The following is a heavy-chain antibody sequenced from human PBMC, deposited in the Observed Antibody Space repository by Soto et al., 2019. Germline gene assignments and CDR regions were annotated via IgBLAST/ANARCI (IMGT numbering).Heavy chain of an antibody. CDR2: ISSSSSYI. J-gene: IGHJ4*02. CDR3: ARINSGWGPLSPYTFDY. D-gene: IGHD6-19*01. Sequence: GGSLSLSCAASGFIFSRSAMNWVRQAPGKXLEWVSSISSSSSYIYYADSVKGRFTISRDNAKNSLYLQMNSLRAEDTAVYYCARINSGWGPLSPYTFDYWGQGALVTVSS. V-gene: IGHV3-21*01. CDR1: GFIFSRSA.